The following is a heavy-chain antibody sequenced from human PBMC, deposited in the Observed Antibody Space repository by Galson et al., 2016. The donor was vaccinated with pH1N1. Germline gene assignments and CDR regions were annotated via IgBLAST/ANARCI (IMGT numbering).Heavy chain of an antibody. J-gene: IGHJ6*02. Sequence: GLEWMGIINPSDGTTTSAQNFPGRITLTRDTSTSTVYMDLSRLRSEDTAVYYCAQYCTSTTCPPHGMDVWGQGTSVSVSS. D-gene: IGHD2-2*01. CDR3: AQYCTSTTCPPHGMDV. CDR2: INPSDGTT. V-gene: IGHV1-46*03.